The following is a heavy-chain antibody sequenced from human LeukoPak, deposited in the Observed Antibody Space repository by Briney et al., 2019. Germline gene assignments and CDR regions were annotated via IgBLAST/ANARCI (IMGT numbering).Heavy chain of an antibody. D-gene: IGHD3-22*01. CDR2: ISGSGGST. Sequence: GGSLRLSCAASGCTFSSYAMSWVRQAPAKGLEWVSAISGSGGSTYYADSVKGRFTISRDNSKNTLYLQMNSLRAEDTAVYYSAKAPFSSGYLGYFDYWGQGTLVTVSS. CDR3: AKAPFSSGYLGYFDY. V-gene: IGHV3-23*01. J-gene: IGHJ4*02. CDR1: GCTFSSYA.